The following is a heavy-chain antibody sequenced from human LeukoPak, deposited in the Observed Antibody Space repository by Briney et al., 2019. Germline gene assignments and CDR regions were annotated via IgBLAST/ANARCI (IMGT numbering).Heavy chain of an antibody. Sequence: ASVKVSCKASGYSFTTYYLHWVRQAPGQGLERMGIINPSGGSTSYAQKFQGRVTMTRDTSTSTVYMELSSLRSEDTAVYYCARGDYYDRSSFDYWGQGTLVTVSS. CDR1: GYSFTTYY. J-gene: IGHJ4*02. CDR2: INPSGGST. V-gene: IGHV1-46*01. CDR3: ARGDYYDRSSFDY. D-gene: IGHD3-22*01.